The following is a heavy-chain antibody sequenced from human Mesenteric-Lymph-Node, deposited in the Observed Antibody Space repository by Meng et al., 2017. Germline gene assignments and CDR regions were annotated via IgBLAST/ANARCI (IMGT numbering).Heavy chain of an antibody. CDR3: ARHSGSFHLTDWFDP. V-gene: IGHV1-46*01. Sequence: ASVKVSCKASGYTFASYYMHWVRQAPGQGLEWMAIINPSDGSTTYAQKFQGRVTLTRDTSTSTFTFYMELSSLRSEDTAMYYCARHSGSFHLTDWFDPWGQGTLVTVSS. CDR2: INPSDGST. D-gene: IGHD1-26*01. CDR1: GYTFASYY. J-gene: IGHJ5*02.